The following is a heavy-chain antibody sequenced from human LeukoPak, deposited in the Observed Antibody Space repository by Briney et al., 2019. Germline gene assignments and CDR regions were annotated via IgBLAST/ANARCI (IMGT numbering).Heavy chain of an antibody. CDR1: GYSFTAFY. CDR2: IHPRSGET. Sequence: ASVKVSCKASGYSFTAFYIHWVRQAPGQGLEWMGWIHPRSGETNYAYKFRGRVTMTRDTPISTTYMDLGSLGSDDTAVYYCARDGEYGTGSYYRGCFDYWGQGTLVTVSS. V-gene: IGHV1-2*02. D-gene: IGHD3-10*01. CDR3: ARDGEYGTGSYYRGCFDY. J-gene: IGHJ4*02.